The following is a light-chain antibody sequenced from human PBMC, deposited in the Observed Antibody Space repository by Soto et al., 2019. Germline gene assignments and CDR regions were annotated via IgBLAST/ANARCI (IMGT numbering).Light chain of an antibody. CDR2: EVI. V-gene: IGLV2-14*01. Sequence: QSVLTQPASVSGSPGQSITISCTGTSSDVGGYGYVSWYQHHPGKAPKFLIYEVINRPSGVSNRFSGSKSGNTASLTISGLQAEDEADYYCSSYTSRSNWVFGGGTKVTVL. CDR1: SSDVGGYGY. CDR3: SSYTSRSNWV. J-gene: IGLJ3*02.